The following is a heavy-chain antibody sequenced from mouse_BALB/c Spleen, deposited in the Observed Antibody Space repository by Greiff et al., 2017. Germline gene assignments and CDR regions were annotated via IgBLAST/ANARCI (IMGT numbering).Heavy chain of an antibody. CDR2: ISSGGSYT. CDR3: ARDGNSYGYFDV. J-gene: IGHJ1*01. V-gene: IGHV5-9-4*01. Sequence: EVQVVESGGGLVNLGGSLKLSCAAPGFTFSSYAMSWVRQSPEKRLEWVAEISSGGSYTYYPDTVTGRFTISRDNAKNTLYLEMSSLRSEDTAMYYCARDGNSYGYFDVWGAGSTVTVAS. CDR1: GFTFSSYA. D-gene: IGHD4-1*02.